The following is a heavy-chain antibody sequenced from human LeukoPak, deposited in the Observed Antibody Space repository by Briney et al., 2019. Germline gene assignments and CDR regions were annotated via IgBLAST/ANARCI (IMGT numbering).Heavy chain of an antibody. D-gene: IGHD5-18*01. CDR3: ARSVGYSYGIWFDP. CDR1: GGSISSGGSY. Sequence: SETLSLTCTVSGGSISSGGSYWSWIRQHPGKGLEWIGYIYYSGSTYYNPSLKSRVTISVDTSKNQFSLKLSSVTAADTAVYYCARSVGYSYGIWFDPWGQGTLVTVSS. V-gene: IGHV4-31*03. J-gene: IGHJ5*02. CDR2: IYYSGST.